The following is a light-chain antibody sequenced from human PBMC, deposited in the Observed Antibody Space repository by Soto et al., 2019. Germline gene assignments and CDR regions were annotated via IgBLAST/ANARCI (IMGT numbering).Light chain of an antibody. Sequence: QSVLTQPPSVSAAPGQKVTISCSGSSSNIVSNYVSWYQQLPGTAPKLLIYENNKRPSGIPDRFSGSKSGTSATLGITGLQTGDEADYYCGTWDNSLSAYVFGSGTKLTVL. J-gene: IGLJ1*01. CDR2: ENN. CDR3: GTWDNSLSAYV. V-gene: IGLV1-51*02. CDR1: SSNIVSNY.